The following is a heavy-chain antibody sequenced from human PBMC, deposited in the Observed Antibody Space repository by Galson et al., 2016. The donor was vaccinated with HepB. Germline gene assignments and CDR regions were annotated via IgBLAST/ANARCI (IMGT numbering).Heavy chain of an antibody. D-gene: IGHD1-1*01. Sequence: TLSLTCSVSGDSISSGTYYWSWIRQPAGRGLEWIGRVYSSGSTNYNPSLKSRVTISVDPSKTQFSLNLSSVTAADTAVYHCARGGGNVYGMDVWGQGTTVTVSS. CDR1: GDSISSGTYY. CDR3: ARGGGNVYGMDV. J-gene: IGHJ6*02. CDR2: VYSSGST. V-gene: IGHV4-61*02.